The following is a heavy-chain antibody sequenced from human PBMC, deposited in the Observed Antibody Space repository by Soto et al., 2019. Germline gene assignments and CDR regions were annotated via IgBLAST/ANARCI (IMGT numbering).Heavy chain of an antibody. CDR3: ARDPRIGDYYSGMDG. Sequence: QVQLVQSGAEVKKPGSSVKVSCQASGGTFRSYGISWVRQAPGQGLEWMGGIIPMFNTANYAQKFQGRVTITADESTSTAYMELSSLRSEDTAVYYCARDPRIGDYYSGMDGWGQGTTVTVSS. D-gene: IGHD3-3*01. V-gene: IGHV1-69*01. CDR1: GGTFRSYG. CDR2: IIPMFNTA. J-gene: IGHJ6*02.